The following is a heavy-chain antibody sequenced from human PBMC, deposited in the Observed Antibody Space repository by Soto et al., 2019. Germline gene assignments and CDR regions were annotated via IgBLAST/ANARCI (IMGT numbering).Heavy chain of an antibody. CDR1: GYSITTSSHF. CDR2: ISYSGTT. V-gene: IGHV4-39*01. CDR3: ARHDHGAFTINVFNV. D-gene: IGHD2-2*01. J-gene: IGHJ3*01. Sequence: QVQLQESGPGLLKPSNTLSLTCTVSGYSITTSSHFWGWIRQPPGKGLEWIATISYSGTTIYNPSLKSRTTISVDSSKNQLSLSLVSVTAADTAMYYCARHDHGAFTINVFNVWGQGTMVTVSS.